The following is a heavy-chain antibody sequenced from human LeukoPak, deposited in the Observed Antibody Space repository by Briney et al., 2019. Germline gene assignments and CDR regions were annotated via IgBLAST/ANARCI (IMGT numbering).Heavy chain of an antibody. CDR3: ARDRQFPDDVLDV. D-gene: IGHD2-21*01. J-gene: IGHJ3*01. CDR1: GFTFRTYA. Sequence: PGGSLRLSCVDSGFTFRTYAMSWVRPAPGKGLEWVSAITGRGGETWNADSVRGRFTISRDNSRHTVYLQMNNLRPEDTALYYCARDRQFPDDVLDVWGQGTMVTVSS. V-gene: IGHV3-23*01. CDR2: ITGRGGET.